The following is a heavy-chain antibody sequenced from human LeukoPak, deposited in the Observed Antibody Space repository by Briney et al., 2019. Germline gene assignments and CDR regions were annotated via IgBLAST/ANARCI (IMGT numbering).Heavy chain of an antibody. CDR2: TRGSGSIK. D-gene: IGHD6-19*01. CDR1: GFTFSSYE. CDR3: ARLDASGLDY. Sequence: GGSLRLSCAASGFTFSSYEMNWVRQAPGKGLEWVSYTRGSGSIKYYADSVKGRFTISRDNAKNSLYLQMNSLRADDTAVYYCARLDASGLDYWGQGTLVTVSS. V-gene: IGHV3-48*03. J-gene: IGHJ4*02.